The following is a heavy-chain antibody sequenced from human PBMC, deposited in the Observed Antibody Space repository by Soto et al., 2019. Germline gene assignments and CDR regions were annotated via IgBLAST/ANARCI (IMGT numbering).Heavy chain of an antibody. J-gene: IGHJ4*02. D-gene: IGHD6-13*01. CDR2: SSATGAGT. Sequence: PGGSLRLSCAASGFTFSSYGMTWVRQAPGKGLEWVSFSSATGAGTYYADSVKGRFTISRDNSKNTLYLQMNSLRAEDTAVYYCARAGIAAALDYWGQGTLVTVSS. CDR3: ARAGIAAALDY. V-gene: IGHV3-23*01. CDR1: GFTFSSYG.